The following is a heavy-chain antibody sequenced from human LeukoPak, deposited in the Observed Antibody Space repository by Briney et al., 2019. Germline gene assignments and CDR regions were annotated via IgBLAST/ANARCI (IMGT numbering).Heavy chain of an antibody. D-gene: IGHD6-19*01. CDR3: AKEGWFDAFDI. CDR1: GFTFSSYG. V-gene: IGHV3-30*18. J-gene: IGHJ3*02. Sequence: PGRSLRLSCAASGFTFSSYGMHWVRQAPGKGLEGVAVISYDGSNKYYADSVKGRFTISRDNSKNTLYLQMNSLRAEDTAVYYCAKEGWFDAFDIWGQGTMVTVSS. CDR2: ISYDGSNK.